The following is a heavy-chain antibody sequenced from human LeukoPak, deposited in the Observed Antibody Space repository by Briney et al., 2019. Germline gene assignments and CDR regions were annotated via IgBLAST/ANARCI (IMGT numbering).Heavy chain of an antibody. CDR2: ISGSGGST. D-gene: IGHD3-22*01. CDR3: ARLVVITTRTDY. Sequence: GSLRLSCAASGFTFSSHAMSWVRQAPGKGLEWVSAISGSGGSTYYADSVKGRFTISRDNSKNTLYLQMNSLRAEDTAVYYCARLVVITTRTDYWGQGTLVTVSS. V-gene: IGHV3-23*01. CDR1: GFTFSSHA. J-gene: IGHJ4*02.